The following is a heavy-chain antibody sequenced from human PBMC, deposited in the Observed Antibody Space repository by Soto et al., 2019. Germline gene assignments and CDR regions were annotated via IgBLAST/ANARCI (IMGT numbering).Heavy chain of an antibody. CDR2: IHYSGST. CDR3: ARGVTIFGVVTFDY. J-gene: IGHJ4*02. Sequence: SETLSLTCTVSGGSISINTYYWGWIRQPPGKGLEWIGYIHYSGSTYNNPSLKSRVTISVDTSKYQFSLKLSSVTAADTAVSYCARGVTIFGVVTFDYWGQGTLVTVSS. V-gene: IGHV4-39*07. D-gene: IGHD3-3*01. CDR1: GGSISINTYY.